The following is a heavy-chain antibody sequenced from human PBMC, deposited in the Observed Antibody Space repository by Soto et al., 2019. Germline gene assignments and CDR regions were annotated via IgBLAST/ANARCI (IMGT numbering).Heavy chain of an antibody. CDR2: ISAYNGNT. J-gene: IGHJ5*02. V-gene: IGHV1-18*01. Sequence: ASVKVSCKASCYTFTSYGISWVRQAPGQGLEWMGWISAYNGNTNYAQKLQGRVTMTTDTSTSTAYMELRSLRSDDTAVYYCARRASMVRGVSNWFDPWGQGTLVTVSS. CDR1: CYTFTSYG. CDR3: ARRASMVRGVSNWFDP. D-gene: IGHD3-10*01.